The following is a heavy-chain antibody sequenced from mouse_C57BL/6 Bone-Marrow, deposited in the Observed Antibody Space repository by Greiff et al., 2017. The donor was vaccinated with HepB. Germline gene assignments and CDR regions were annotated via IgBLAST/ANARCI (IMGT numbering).Heavy chain of an antibody. V-gene: IGHV1-61*01. CDR3: ARRSYGHYFDY. CDR2: IYPSDSET. Sequence: QVQLQQPGAELVRPGSSVKLSCKASGYTFTSYWMDWVKQRPGQGLEWIGNIYPSDSETHYNQKFKDKATLTVDKSSSTAYMQLSSLTSEDSAVYYCARRSYGHYFDYWGQGTTLTVSS. D-gene: IGHD1-1*02. J-gene: IGHJ2*01. CDR1: GYTFTSYW.